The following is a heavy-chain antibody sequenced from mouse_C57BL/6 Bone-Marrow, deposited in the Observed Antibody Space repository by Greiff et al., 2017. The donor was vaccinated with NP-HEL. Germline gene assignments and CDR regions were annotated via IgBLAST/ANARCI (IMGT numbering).Heavy chain of an antibody. D-gene: IGHD2-4*01. CDR1: GYTFTSYW. Sequence: QVQLQQSGAELVKPGASVKLSCKASGYTFTSYWMHWVKQRPGQGLEWIGMIHPNSGSTNYNEKFKSKATLTVDKSSSTAYMQLSSLTSEDSAVYYCARYDYDPPWFAYWGQGTLVTVSA. V-gene: IGHV1-64*01. CDR3: ARYDYDPPWFAY. CDR2: IHPNSGST. J-gene: IGHJ3*01.